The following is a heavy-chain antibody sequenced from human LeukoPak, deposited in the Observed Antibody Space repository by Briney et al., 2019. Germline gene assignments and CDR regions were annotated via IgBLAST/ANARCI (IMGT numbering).Heavy chain of an antibody. J-gene: IGHJ6*03. Sequence: PGGSLRLSCAASGFTFNNYGMSWVRQAPGKGLEWVSGISGSGGSTYYADSVKGRFTISRDNSKNTLYLQMNSLRAEDTAVYYCARDYVCSGGSCYSWGGYYYYYYMDVWGKGTTVTVSS. CDR2: ISGSGGST. V-gene: IGHV3-23*01. CDR3: ARDYVCSGGSCYSWGGYYYYYYMDV. CDR1: GFTFNNYG. D-gene: IGHD2-15*01.